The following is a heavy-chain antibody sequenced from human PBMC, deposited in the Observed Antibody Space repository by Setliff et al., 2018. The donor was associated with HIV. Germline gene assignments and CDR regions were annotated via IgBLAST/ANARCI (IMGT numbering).Heavy chain of an antibody. J-gene: IGHJ4*02. CDR3: ARTYSSNWYCAY. V-gene: IGHV4-4*07. CDR2: INTSGST. Sequence: SETLSLTCTVSGGSVSNYYWTWIRQSAGKGLEWIGHINTSGSTKYNPSLTSRLTISVDSYGNQFPPTLTSVTAADTAIYYCARTYSSNWYCAYWGQGTQVTGS. D-gene: IGHD6-13*01. CDR1: GGSVSNYY.